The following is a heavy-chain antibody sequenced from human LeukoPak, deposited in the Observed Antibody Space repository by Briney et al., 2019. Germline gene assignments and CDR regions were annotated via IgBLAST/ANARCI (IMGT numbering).Heavy chain of an antibody. V-gene: IGHV3-33*08. D-gene: IGHD6-13*01. Sequence: GGSLRLSCAASGFTFDDYAMHWVRQAPGKGLEWVAVIWYDGSNKYYADSVKGRFTISRDNSKNTLYLQMNSLRAEDTAVYYCARQYSSSWYGDYWGQGTLVTVSS. CDR3: ARQYSSSWYGDY. CDR1: GFTFDDYA. J-gene: IGHJ4*02. CDR2: IWYDGSNK.